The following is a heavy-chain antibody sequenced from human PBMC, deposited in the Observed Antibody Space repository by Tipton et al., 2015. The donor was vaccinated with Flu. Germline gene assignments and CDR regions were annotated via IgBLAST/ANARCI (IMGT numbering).Heavy chain of an antibody. V-gene: IGHV4-38-2*02. CDR3: ARAASGSYSFYYYGMDV. J-gene: IGHJ6*02. CDR1: GYSISSGYY. CDR2: IYHSGRT. D-gene: IGHD3-10*01. Sequence: TLSLTCTVSGYSISSGYYWGWIRQTPGQGLEWIGSIYHSGRTYYNPPLKSRITITVDTSKNQFSLMLSSLTAADTAVYYCARAASGSYSFYYYGMDVWGQGTTVTVSS.